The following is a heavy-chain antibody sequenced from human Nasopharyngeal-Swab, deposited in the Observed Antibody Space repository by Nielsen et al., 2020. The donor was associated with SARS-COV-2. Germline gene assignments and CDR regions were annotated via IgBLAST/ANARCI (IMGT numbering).Heavy chain of an antibody. CDR2: ISYDGSNK. Sequence: GESPKISRAASGFTFSSYAMHWVRQAPGKGLEWVAVISYDGSNKYYADSVKGRFTISRDNSKNTLYLQMNSLRAEDTAVYYCARWGGGSFDPWGQGTLVTVSS. V-gene: IGHV3-30*04. CDR3: ARWGGGSFDP. CDR1: GFTFSSYA. D-gene: IGHD2-15*01. J-gene: IGHJ5*02.